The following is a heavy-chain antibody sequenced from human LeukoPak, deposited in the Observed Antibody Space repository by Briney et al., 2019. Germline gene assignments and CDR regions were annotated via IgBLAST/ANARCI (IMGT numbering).Heavy chain of an antibody. CDR1: GFTFSSYS. CDR3: ARDTGTKTYGY. V-gene: IGHV3-48*01. Sequence: GGSLRLSCAASGFTFSSYSMTWVRQAPGKGLEWVSYISGSTIYYAESVKGRFTISRDNSKNTLYLQMNSLRAEDTAVYYCARDTGTKTYGYWGQGTLVTVSS. J-gene: IGHJ4*02. D-gene: IGHD1-1*01. CDR2: ISGSTI.